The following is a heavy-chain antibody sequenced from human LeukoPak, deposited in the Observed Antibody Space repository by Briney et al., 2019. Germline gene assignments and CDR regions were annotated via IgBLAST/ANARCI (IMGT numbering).Heavy chain of an antibody. D-gene: IGHD3-3*01. CDR1: GFTFSSYA. J-gene: IGHJ4*02. CDR2: ISGSGGST. V-gene: IGHV3-23*01. CDR3: AKAKYYDFWSGYYPDY. Sequence: GGSLRLSCAASGFTFSSYAMSWVRQAPGKGLEWVSAISGSGGSTYYADPVKGRFTISRDNSKNTLYLQMNSLRAEDTAVYYCAKAKYYDFWSGYYPDYWGQGTLVTVSS.